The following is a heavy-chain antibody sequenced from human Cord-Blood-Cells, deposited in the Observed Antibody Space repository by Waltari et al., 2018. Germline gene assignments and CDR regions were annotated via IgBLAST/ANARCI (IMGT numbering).Heavy chain of an antibody. J-gene: IGHJ2*01. CDR2: INHRGRT. CDR1: GGSISSGGYS. Sequence: QLPLQESGSGLVKPSQTLSLTCAVSGGSISSGGYSWSWLRQPPGTGLEWIGYINHRGRTYYNPSLKSRVTISVDRSKNQFSLKLSSVTAADTAVYYFARGYYYGSGSYYFYWYFDLWGRGTLVTVSS. V-gene: IGHV4-30-2*01. D-gene: IGHD3-10*01. CDR3: ARGYYYGSGSYYFYWYFDL.